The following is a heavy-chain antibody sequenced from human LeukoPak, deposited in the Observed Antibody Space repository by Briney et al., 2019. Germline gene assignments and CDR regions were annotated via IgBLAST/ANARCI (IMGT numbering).Heavy chain of an antibody. D-gene: IGHD4-11*01. CDR2: ISGSGGST. CDR1: GFTFSSYA. CDR3: TRGVTTLGDYYYYYYMDV. J-gene: IGHJ6*03. V-gene: IGHV3-23*01. Sequence: GGSLRLSCAASGFTFSSYAMSWVRQAPGKGLEWVSAISGSGGSTYYADSVKGRFTISRDNSKNTLYLQMNSLKTEDTAVYYCTRGVTTLGDYYYYYYMDVWGKGTTVTVSS.